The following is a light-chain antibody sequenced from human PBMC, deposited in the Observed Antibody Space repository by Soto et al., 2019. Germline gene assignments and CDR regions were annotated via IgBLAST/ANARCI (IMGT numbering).Light chain of an antibody. CDR1: QSISGW. Sequence: DIQMTQSPSTLSASVGDRVTITCRASQSISGWLAWYQQKPGNAPNLLISDASSLESGVPSRFSGSGSGTEFTLTISGLKPDDFATYYCQQYSSYSSFGQGTKLEIK. CDR3: QQYSSYSS. V-gene: IGKV1-5*01. CDR2: DAS. J-gene: IGKJ2*01.